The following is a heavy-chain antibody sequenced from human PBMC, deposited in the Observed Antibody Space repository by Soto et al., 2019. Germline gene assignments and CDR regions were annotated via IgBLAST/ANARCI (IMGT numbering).Heavy chain of an antibody. J-gene: IGHJ6*02. CDR3: AKDQGGPGPYYYYGMDV. Sequence: GGSLRLSCAASGFTFRSYAMSWVRQAPGKGLEWVSAISGSGGSTYYADSVKGRFTISRDNSKNTLYLQMNSLRAEDTAVYYCAKDQGGPGPYYYYGMDVWGQGTTVTVSS. CDR1: GFTFRSYA. V-gene: IGHV3-23*01. D-gene: IGHD2-15*01. CDR2: ISGSGGST.